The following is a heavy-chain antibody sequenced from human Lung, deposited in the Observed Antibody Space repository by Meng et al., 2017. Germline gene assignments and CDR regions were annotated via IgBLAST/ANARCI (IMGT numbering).Heavy chain of an antibody. J-gene: IGHJ4*02. CDR3: ARGPTTMAHDFDY. CDR1: GGSFSDYY. V-gene: IGHV4-34*01. CDR2: INHSGST. D-gene: IGHD4-11*01. Sequence: QFRLEQWGSVLLKPSGTLSLTVVVSGGSFSDYYWSWIRQPPGKGLEWIGEINHSGSTTYNPSLESRATISVATSQNNLSLKLSSVTAADSAVYYCARGPTTMAHDFDYWGQGTLVTVSS.